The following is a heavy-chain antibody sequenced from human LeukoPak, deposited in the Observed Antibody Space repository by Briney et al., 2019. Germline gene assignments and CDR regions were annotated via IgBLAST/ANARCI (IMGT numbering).Heavy chain of an antibody. Sequence: GGSLRLFCAASGFTLSNNYMTWGRQGPGKGLEGVSVIYSGDRTKYADSVKGRFTISRDHSKNKLFFQMNSLRAEDTAVYYCARLTSGNGFDVWGQGTTVTVSS. J-gene: IGHJ6*02. CDR1: GFTLSNNY. D-gene: IGHD3-3*01. CDR3: ARLTSGNGFDV. CDR2: IYSGDRT. V-gene: IGHV3-66*04.